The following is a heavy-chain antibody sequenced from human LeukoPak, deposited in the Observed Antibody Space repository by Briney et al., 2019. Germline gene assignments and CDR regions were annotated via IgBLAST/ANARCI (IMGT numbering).Heavy chain of an antibody. CDR2: IYHSGST. Sequence: SETLSLTCTVSGGSSSGYYWTWIRQAPGKGLEWAGYIYHSGSTSYNPSLKSRVTISVDMSKNQFSLKLRSVTAADTAVYYCARESSGWRFDSRGQGTLVTVSS. CDR3: ARESSGWRFDS. J-gene: IGHJ4*02. V-gene: IGHV4-59*01. D-gene: IGHD6-19*01. CDR1: GGSSSGYY.